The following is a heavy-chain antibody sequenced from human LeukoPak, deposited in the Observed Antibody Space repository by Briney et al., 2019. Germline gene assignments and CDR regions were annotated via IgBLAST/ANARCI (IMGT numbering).Heavy chain of an antibody. CDR2: ISSSGSSI. D-gene: IGHD4-17*01. V-gene: IGHV3-11*04. J-gene: IGHJ4*02. CDR1: GFTFSDYY. Sequence: GGSLRLSCAASGFTFSDYYMSWIRQAPGKGLEWVSYISSSGSSIFYADSVKGRFTISRDNAKNSLYLQMNSLRAEDTAVYYCARVFFTVTTLDYWGQGTLVTVSS. CDR3: ARVFFTVTTLDY.